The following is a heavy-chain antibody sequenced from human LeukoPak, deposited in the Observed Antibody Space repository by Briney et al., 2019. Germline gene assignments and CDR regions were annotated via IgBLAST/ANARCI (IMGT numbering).Heavy chain of an antibody. J-gene: IGHJ4*02. V-gene: IGHV3-11*05. CDR3: ARGDDSGYYDYFDS. Sequence: GGSLRLSCAGSGFIFSDFYMSWIRQAPGKGLEWVSLIYSSSDYIYYADSVKGRFTISRDFSKNTVFLHMNSLRAEDTAMYYCARGDDSGYYDYFDSWGQEALVTVSS. CDR2: IYSSSDYI. D-gene: IGHD3-22*01. CDR1: GFIFSDFY.